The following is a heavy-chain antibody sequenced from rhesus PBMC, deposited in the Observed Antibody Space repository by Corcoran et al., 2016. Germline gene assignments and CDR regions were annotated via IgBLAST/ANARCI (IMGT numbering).Heavy chain of an antibody. D-gene: IGHD4-35*01. CDR1: GGSVSGSW. CDR3: ARYGNGFDY. J-gene: IGHJ4*01. CDR2: IRSGGSN. V-gene: IGHV4-160*01. Sequence: QVQLQQWGEGLVKPSETLSLTCAVYGGSVSGSWWGWIRQPPGEGLEWIGRIRSGGSNKHNPSLQSQVTNSIGKSKNQVSRKLSSGAAADPAVDYCARYGNGFDYWGQGVLVTVSS.